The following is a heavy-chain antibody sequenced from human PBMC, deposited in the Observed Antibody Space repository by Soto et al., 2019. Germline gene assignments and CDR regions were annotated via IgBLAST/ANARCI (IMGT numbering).Heavy chain of an antibody. V-gene: IGHV1-18*01. Sequence: ASVKVSCKAIGYTSSSYGINWVRQAPGQGLEWMGWISVFNGDTKYAQKFQGRVAITKDPGTSTAHMELRSLRSDDAAVYFCARGDSTDCSNGVCSFFYNHDMDVWGQGTTVTVSS. CDR3: ARGDSTDCSNGVCSFFYNHDMDV. D-gene: IGHD2-8*01. J-gene: IGHJ6*02. CDR1: GYTSSSYG. CDR2: ISVFNGDT.